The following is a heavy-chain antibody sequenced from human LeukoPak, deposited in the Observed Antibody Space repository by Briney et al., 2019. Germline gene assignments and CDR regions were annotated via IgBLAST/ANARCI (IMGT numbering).Heavy chain of an antibody. V-gene: IGHV3-23*01. CDR1: GFTFSSYA. CDR2: MSGSGSST. CDR3: AKDEGYSSSDYFDY. Sequence: GGSLRLSFAASGFTFSSYAMSWVRQAPGKGLEWVSVMSGSGSSTYYADSVKGRFTISRDNSKNTLYLQMNSLRAEDTAVYYCAKDEGYSSSDYFDYWGQGTLVTVSS. J-gene: IGHJ4*02. D-gene: IGHD6-6*01.